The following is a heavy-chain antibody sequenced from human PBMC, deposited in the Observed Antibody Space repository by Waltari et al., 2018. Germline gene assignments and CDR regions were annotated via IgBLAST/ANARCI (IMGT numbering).Heavy chain of an antibody. CDR1: GFIFGNCN. CDR3: VKYSGFDYFFDY. CDR2: ISQDGSNK. D-gene: IGHD5-12*01. Sequence: QFQLVESGGGVVQPGRSLRLSCAASGFIFGNCNMHWVRQPPGQGLEWVQAISQDGSNKDYADSVKGRFTVSRDNSNNTLYLQINSLRADDTGIYFCVKYSGFDYFFDYWGQGTLVTVSS. J-gene: IGHJ4*02. V-gene: IGHV3-30*18.